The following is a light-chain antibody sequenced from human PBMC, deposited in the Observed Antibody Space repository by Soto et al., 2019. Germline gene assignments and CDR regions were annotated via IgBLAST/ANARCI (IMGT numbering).Light chain of an antibody. CDR2: KAS. Sequence: DIQMTQSPSTLSASVGDRVTITCRASQSISSWLAWYQQKPGKAPKLLIYKASSLESGVPSRFSGSGSGTEFPITISSLQPDDFATYYCQQYNSYSFTFGPGTKVDIK. V-gene: IGKV1-5*03. CDR1: QSISSW. J-gene: IGKJ3*01. CDR3: QQYNSYSFT.